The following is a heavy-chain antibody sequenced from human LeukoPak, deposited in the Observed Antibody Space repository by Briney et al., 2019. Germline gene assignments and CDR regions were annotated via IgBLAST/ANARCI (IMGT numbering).Heavy chain of an antibody. V-gene: IGHV4-59*01. CDR1: GGSISSYY. J-gene: IGHJ6*02. CDR2: IYDSGST. CDR3: ARDGGKKIVATTNPHYYYYYGMDV. Sequence: SETLSLTCTVSGGSISSYYWSWIRQPPGKGLEWIGYIYDSGSTNYNPSLKSRVTISVDTSKNQFSLKLSSVTAADTAVYYCARDGGKKIVATTNPHYYYYYGMDVWGQGTTVTVSS. D-gene: IGHD5-12*01.